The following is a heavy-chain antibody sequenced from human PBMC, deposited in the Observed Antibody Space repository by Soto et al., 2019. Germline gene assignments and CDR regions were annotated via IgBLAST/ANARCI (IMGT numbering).Heavy chain of an antibody. J-gene: IGHJ6*02. D-gene: IGHD2-21*01. V-gene: IGHV6-1*01. CDR3: VRGIVVTVVTDDYYYYGMDV. CDR2: TYYRSKWYN. Sequence: SQTLSLTCAISGDSVSSNSAAWNWIRQSPSRGLEWLGRTYYRSKWYNDYAVSVKSRITINPDTSKNQFSLQLNSVTPEDTAVYYCVRGIVVTVVTDDYYYYGMDVWGQGTTVTVSS. CDR1: GDSVSSNSAA.